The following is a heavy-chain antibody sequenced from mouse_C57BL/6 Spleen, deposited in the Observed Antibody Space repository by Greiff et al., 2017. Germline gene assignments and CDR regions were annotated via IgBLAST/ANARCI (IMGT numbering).Heavy chain of an antibody. CDR1: GYTFTSYG. D-gene: IGHD1-1*01. CDR2: IYPRSGNT. Sequence: QVHVKQSGAELARPGASVKLSCTASGYTFTSYGISWVKQRTGQGLEWIGEIYPRSGNTYYNEKFKGKATLTADKSSSTAYMELRSLTSEDSAVYFCARYYYGSSYGAMDYWGQGTSVTVSS. CDR3: ARYYYGSSYGAMDY. J-gene: IGHJ4*01. V-gene: IGHV1-81*01.